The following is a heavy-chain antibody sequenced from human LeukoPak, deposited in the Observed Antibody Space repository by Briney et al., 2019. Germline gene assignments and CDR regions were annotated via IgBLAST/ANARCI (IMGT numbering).Heavy chain of an antibody. Sequence: ASETLSLTCTVSGGSISSYYWSWIRQPPGKGLEWIGYIHYSGSTNYNPSLKSRVTISVDTSKNQFSLKLSSVTAADTAVYYCARSVEGYCSGGSCYSYYYYMDVWGKGTTVTVSS. V-gene: IGHV4-59*01. D-gene: IGHD2-15*01. CDR2: IHYSGST. CDR1: GGSISSYY. CDR3: ARSVEGYCSGGSCYSYYYYMDV. J-gene: IGHJ6*03.